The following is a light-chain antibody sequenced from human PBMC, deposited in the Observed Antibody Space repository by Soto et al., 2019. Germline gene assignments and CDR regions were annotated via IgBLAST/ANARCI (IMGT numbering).Light chain of an antibody. Sequence: DIQMTQSPSSLSAFEGDRVTITFRASHSINSYLNWYQQESGKAPKLLIYASSSVQSGGPTTFSGSGSWTDFNLTISTLQFDDLATYDCQQSYTTPWTFGQGTQVEIK. CDR2: ASS. CDR1: HSINSY. V-gene: IGKV1-39*01. CDR3: QQSYTTPWT. J-gene: IGKJ1*01.